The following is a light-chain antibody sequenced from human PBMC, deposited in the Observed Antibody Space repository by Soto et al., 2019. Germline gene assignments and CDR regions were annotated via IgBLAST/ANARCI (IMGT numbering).Light chain of an antibody. CDR3: QQYDGSPWT. CDR2: KAS. Sequence: DIQMTQSPSTLSASVGDRVTITCRASQSIRSWLAWYQQKLGKAPKLLIYKASTLESGVPSRFSGSGSGTDFTLTISSLQPDDFATYYCQQYDGSPWTFGQGTKVEIK. CDR1: QSIRSW. J-gene: IGKJ1*01. V-gene: IGKV1-5*03.